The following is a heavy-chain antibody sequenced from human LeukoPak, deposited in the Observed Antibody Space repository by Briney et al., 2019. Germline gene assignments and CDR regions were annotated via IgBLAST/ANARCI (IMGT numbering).Heavy chain of an antibody. Sequence: PSETLSLTCTVSGGSIRSYYWNWLRQAPGKGLEWVGFISYSGYTSYSPSLKSRVAISVDTAKSQFSLRLNSMTAADTAIYYCARGRNDNGGMFFDSWAQGNLVTVSS. CDR1: GGSIRSYY. J-gene: IGHJ4*02. V-gene: IGHV4-59*01. D-gene: IGHD4-23*01. CDR3: ARGRNDNGGMFFDS. CDR2: ISYSGYT.